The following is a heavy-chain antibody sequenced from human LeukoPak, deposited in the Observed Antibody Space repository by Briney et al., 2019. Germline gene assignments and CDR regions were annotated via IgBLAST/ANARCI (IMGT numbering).Heavy chain of an antibody. CDR1: GFTFSSYG. CDR3: ARGRYSYIDY. J-gene: IGHJ4*02. D-gene: IGHD5-18*01. Sequence: GGSLRLSCAASGFTFSSYGMSWVRQAPGKGLEWVSAISGSGGSTYYADSVKGRFTISRDNSKNTLYLQMNSLRAEDTAVYYCARGRYSYIDYWGQGTLVTVSS. V-gene: IGHV3-23*01. CDR2: ISGSGGST.